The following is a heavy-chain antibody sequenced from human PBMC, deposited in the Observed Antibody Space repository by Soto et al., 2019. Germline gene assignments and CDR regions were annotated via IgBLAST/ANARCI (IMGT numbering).Heavy chain of an antibody. V-gene: IGHV3-21*06. CDR3: AREAEDLTSNFDY. Sequence: GGSLRLSCAASGFTYTRYSMNWVRQAPGKGLEWVSSISSTTNYIYYGDSMKGRFTISRDNAKNSLYLEMNSLRAEDTAVYYCAREAEDLTSNFDYWGQGTLVTVSS. CDR2: ISSTTNYI. J-gene: IGHJ4*02. CDR1: GFTYTRYS.